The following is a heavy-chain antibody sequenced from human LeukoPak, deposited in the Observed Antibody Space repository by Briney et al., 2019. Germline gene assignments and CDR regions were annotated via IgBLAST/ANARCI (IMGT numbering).Heavy chain of an antibody. Sequence: ASVRVSCKASGYTFTGYYMHWVRQAPGQGLEGMGRINPNSGGTNYAQKFQGRVTMTRDTSISTAYMELSRLRSDDTAVYDCASRGEITFGGVIVSFDYWGQGTLVTVSS. D-gene: IGHD3-16*02. J-gene: IGHJ4*02. CDR3: ASRGEITFGGVIVSFDY. CDR2: INPNSGGT. CDR1: GYTFTGYY. V-gene: IGHV1-2*06.